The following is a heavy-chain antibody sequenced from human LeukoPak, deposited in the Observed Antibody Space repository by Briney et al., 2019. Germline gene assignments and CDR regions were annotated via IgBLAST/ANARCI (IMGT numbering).Heavy chain of an antibody. CDR2: IYTSGST. D-gene: IGHD3-9*01. CDR3: ARDGRLRYFDWSPPGAFDI. CDR1: GGSISSGSYY. V-gene: IGHV4-61*02. Sequence: SETLSLTCTVSGGSISSGSYYWSWIRQPAGKGLEWIGRIYTSGSTNYNPSLKSRVTISVDTSKNQFSLKLSPVTAADTAVYYCARDGRLRYFDWSPPGAFDIWGQGTMVTVSS. J-gene: IGHJ3*02.